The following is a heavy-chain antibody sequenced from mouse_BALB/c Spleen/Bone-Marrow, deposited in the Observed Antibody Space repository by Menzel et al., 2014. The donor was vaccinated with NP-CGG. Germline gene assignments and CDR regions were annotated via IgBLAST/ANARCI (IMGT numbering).Heavy chain of an antibody. CDR3: ASTTVVALYAMDY. CDR2: IHYSGST. V-gene: IGHV3-1*02. D-gene: IGHD1-1*01. CDR1: GYSITSGYS. Sequence: VQLQQSGPDLVKPSQSLSLPCTVTGYSITSGYSWHWIRQFPGNKLEWMGYIHYSGSTNYNPSLKGRISITRDTSKNQFFLQLSSVTTEDTATYYCASTTVVALYAMDYWGQGTSVTVSS. J-gene: IGHJ4*01.